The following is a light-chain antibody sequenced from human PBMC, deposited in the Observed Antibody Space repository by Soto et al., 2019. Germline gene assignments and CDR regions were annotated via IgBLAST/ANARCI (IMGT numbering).Light chain of an antibody. CDR3: QHYSNLPPRMYT. CDR2: GAS. J-gene: IGKJ2*01. CDR1: QSVTSN. Sequence: EIVMTQSPATLSVSPGERVTFSCRASQSVTSNLAWYQQKPGQAPRLLIHGASRRATGIPARFSGSGSGTEFTLTISSLQSEDFAVYYCQHYSNLPPRMYTFGQGTKLEIK. V-gene: IGKV3-15*01.